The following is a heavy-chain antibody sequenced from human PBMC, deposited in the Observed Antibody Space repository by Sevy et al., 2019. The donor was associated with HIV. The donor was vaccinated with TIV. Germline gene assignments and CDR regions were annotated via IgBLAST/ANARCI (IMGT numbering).Heavy chain of an antibody. CDR2: IYYSVST. V-gene: IGHV4-30-4*01. Sequence: SETLSLTCTVSGGSISSGDYYWSWIRQPPGKGLEWIGYIYYSVSTYYNPSLKSRVTISVDTSKNQFSLKLSSVTAADTAVYYCARGSITIFGVVMESAYGDAFDIWGQGTMVTVSS. CDR1: GGSISSGDYY. J-gene: IGHJ3*02. CDR3: ARGSITIFGVVMESAYGDAFDI. D-gene: IGHD3-3*01.